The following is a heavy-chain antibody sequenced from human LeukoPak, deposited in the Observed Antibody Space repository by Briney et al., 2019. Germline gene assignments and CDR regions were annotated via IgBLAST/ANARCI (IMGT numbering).Heavy chain of an antibody. CDR2: IYYSGST. J-gene: IGHJ4*02. CDR3: VRLDSVLGAIDY. Sequence: SQTLSLTCTVSGGSISSGGYYWSWIRQHPGKGLEWVGYIYYSGSTYYNPSLKSRVTISVDTSKNQFSLKLSSVTAADTAVYYCVRLDSVLGAIDYWGQGTLVTVSS. V-gene: IGHV4-31*03. CDR1: GGSISSGGYY. D-gene: IGHD3-16*01.